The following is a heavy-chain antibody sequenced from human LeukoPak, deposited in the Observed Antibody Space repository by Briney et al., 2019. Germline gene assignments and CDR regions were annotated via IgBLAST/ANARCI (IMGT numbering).Heavy chain of an antibody. V-gene: IGHV1-46*01. D-gene: IGHD1-1*01. Sequence: ASVKVSCKASGYTFTSYYMHWVRQAPGQGLEWRGIINPSGGSTSYAQKFQGRVTMTRDTSTSTVYMELSSLRSEDTAVYYCASSPIRERIDYWGQGTLVTVSS. CDR1: GYTFTSYY. CDR2: INPSGGST. CDR3: ASSPIRERIDY. J-gene: IGHJ4*02.